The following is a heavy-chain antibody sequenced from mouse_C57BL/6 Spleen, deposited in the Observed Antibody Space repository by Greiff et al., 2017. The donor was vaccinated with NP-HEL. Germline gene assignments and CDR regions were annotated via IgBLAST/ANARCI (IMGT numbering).Heavy chain of an antibody. CDR3: AKLGLYAMDY. Sequence: EVQLVESGGGLVKPGGSLKLSCAASGFTFSDYGMHWVRQAPEKGLEWVAYISSGSSTIYYADTVKGRFTISRDNAKNTLFLQMTSLRSEDTAMYYCAKLGLYAMDYWGQGTSVTVSS. D-gene: IGHD4-1*01. V-gene: IGHV5-17*01. CDR1: GFTFSDYG. J-gene: IGHJ4*01. CDR2: ISSGSSTI.